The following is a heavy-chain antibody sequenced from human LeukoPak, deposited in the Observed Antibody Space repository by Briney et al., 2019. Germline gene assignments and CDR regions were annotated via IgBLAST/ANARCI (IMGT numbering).Heavy chain of an antibody. J-gene: IGHJ6*02. CDR1: GFTFSDHA. CDR2: TSYDGSNR. D-gene: IGHD3-9*01. CDR3: AKAVHYDTLAGPGRDHYYYYGMDV. V-gene: IGHV3-30*18. Sequence: GGSLRLSCAASGFTFSDHAMSWVRQAPGKGLEWVAVTSYDGSNRYYSDSVKGRFTISRDNSKNTLYLQMNSLRAEDTAVYYCAKAVHYDTLAGPGRDHYYYYGMDVWGQGTTVTVSS.